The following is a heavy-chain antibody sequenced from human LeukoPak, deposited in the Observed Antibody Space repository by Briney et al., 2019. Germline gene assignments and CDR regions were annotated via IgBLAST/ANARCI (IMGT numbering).Heavy chain of an antibody. CDR3: ARDSPGSSGWYGGPFDY. V-gene: IGHV3-21*01. J-gene: IGHJ4*02. D-gene: IGHD6-19*01. CDR1: GFTFSSYS. CDR2: ISSSSYI. Sequence: GGSLRLSCAASGFTFSSYSMNWVRQAPGKGLEWVSSISSSSYIYYADSVKGRFTISRDNAKNSLYLQMNSLRAEDTAVYYCARDSPGSSGWYGGPFDYWGQGTLVTVSS.